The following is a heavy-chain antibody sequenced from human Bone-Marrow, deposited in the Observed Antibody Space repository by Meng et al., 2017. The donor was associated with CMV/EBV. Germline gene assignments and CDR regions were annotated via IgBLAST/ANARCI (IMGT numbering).Heavy chain of an antibody. CDR3: AREFRGYYDSSGYFDY. D-gene: IGHD3-22*01. Sequence: GVSCRSTAVGEVREATGEGLEWMGGISPIFGTANYEKKFQGRVTITTDESTSTAYMELSSLRSEDTAVYYCAREFRGYYDSSGYFDYWGQGTLVTVSS. CDR1: GVSCRSTA. CDR2: ISPIFGTA. J-gene: IGHJ4*02. V-gene: IGHV1-69*05.